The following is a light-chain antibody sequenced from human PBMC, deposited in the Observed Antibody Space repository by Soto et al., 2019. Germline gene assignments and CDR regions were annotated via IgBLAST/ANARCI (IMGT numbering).Light chain of an antibody. J-gene: IGKJ4*01. V-gene: IGKV3-11*01. CDR1: HIVMKD. CDR3: QQRSNWPPLLT. Sequence: EIVLTQSPATLSLSPGERATLSCRASHIVMKDLAWYQQKPGQAPRLLIYDSSNRATGIPARFSGSGSGTDFTLTISSLEPEDFAVYYCQQRSNWPPLLTFGGGTKVDIK. CDR2: DSS.